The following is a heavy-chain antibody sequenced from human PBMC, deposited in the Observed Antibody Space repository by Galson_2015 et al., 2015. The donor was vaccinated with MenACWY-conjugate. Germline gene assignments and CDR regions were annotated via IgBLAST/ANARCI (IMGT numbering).Heavy chain of an antibody. D-gene: IGHD5-24*01. CDR3: VAHELGDGRNGNH. CDR2: IQRTSNAGTT. J-gene: IGHJ5*02. Sequence: SLRLSCAASGFTFSTAWMTWVRQAPGKGLEWVGRIQRTSNAGTTYYAAPVKGRFTIRRDDSSNTVYLQMNSLKTEDTAVYYCVAHELGDGRNGNHWGQGTLVTVSS. V-gene: IGHV3-15*01. CDR1: GFTFSTAW.